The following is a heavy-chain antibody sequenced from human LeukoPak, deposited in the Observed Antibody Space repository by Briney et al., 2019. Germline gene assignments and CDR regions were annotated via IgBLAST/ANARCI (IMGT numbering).Heavy chain of an antibody. J-gene: IGHJ4*02. V-gene: IGHV7-4-1*02. Sequence: AAVKVSCKASGYTFTAYAMIWVRQAPGQGLEWMGWINTNTGNPTYAQGLTGRFVFSLDTSVSTAYLQISSLKAEDTAVYYCAREVRAFDYWGQGTLVTVSS. CDR1: GYTFTAYA. D-gene: IGHD4-11*01. CDR3: AREVRAFDY. CDR2: INTNTGNP.